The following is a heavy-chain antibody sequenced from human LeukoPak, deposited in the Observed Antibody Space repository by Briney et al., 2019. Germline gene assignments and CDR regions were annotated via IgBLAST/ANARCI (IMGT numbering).Heavy chain of an antibody. J-gene: IGHJ3*02. D-gene: IGHD6-13*01. V-gene: IGHV3-21*01. CDR1: GFTFNSYN. CDR3: AGTWSLYDAFDI. CDR2: ITRSSTYT. Sequence: GGSLRLSCAASGFTFNSYNMNWVRQAPGKGLEWVSSITRSSTYTFYADSVKGRFTISRDNAKNSLYLQMNSLRAEDTAVYYCAGTWSLYDAFDIWGQGTMVTISS.